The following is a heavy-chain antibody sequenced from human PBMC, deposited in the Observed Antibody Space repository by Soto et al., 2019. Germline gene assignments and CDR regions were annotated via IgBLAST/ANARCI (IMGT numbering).Heavy chain of an antibody. CDR2: ISSTTNYI. CDR3: ARESEDLTSNFDY. CDR1: GFTFTRYS. V-gene: IGHV3-21*01. Sequence: EVQLVESGGGLVKPGGSLRLSCAASGFTFTRYSMNWVRQAPGKGLEWVSSISSTTNYIYYADSMKGRLTVSRDNAKNSVYLDMNSLSAADTAVYYCARESEDLTSNFDYWGQGTLVTVSS. J-gene: IGHJ4*02.